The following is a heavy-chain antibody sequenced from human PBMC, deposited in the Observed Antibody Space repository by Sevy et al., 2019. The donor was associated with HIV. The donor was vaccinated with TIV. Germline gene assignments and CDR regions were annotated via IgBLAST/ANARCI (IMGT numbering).Heavy chain of an antibody. Sequence: GGSLRLSCAASGFTFGSYGMHWVRQAPGKGLEWVAVIWFDGSNQYYGDSVKGRFTISRDNSKNTVYLHMNSLRVDDTAAYYCARESGSDWFLDFWGQGTLVTVSS. CDR2: IWFDGSNQ. CDR1: GFTFGSYG. V-gene: IGHV3-33*01. D-gene: IGHD6-19*01. CDR3: ARESGSDWFLDF. J-gene: IGHJ4*02.